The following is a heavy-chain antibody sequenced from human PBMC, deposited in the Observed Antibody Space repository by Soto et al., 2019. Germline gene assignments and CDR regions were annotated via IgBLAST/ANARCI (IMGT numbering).Heavy chain of an antibody. CDR3: ARDRGCSGGSCYRLDY. V-gene: IGHV3-53*01. CDR2: IYTGDIT. Sequence: EVQLVESGGGLIQPGGSLRLSCAASGFSVSNNYMSWVRQAPGKGLVWVSVIYTGDITYYADSVKGRFTISRDNFKNTLYLQMNSLRVEDTAVYYCARDRGCSGGSCYRLDYWGQGTLVTVSS. D-gene: IGHD2-15*01. J-gene: IGHJ4*02. CDR1: GFSVSNNY.